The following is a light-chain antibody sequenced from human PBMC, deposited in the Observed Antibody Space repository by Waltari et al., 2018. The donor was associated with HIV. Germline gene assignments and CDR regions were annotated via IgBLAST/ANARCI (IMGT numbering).Light chain of an antibody. V-gene: IGLV1-51*01. CDR3: GTWDSSLSAV. CDR1: SSNIGSHS. J-gene: IGLJ3*02. Sequence: QSVLTQPPSVSAAPGQPVTISCYGSSSNIGSHSVSWYQQLPGTAPKLLIYDNNKRPSGIPDRFSGSKSGTSATVGITGLQTGDEADYYCGTWDSSLSAVFGGGTKLTVL. CDR2: DNN.